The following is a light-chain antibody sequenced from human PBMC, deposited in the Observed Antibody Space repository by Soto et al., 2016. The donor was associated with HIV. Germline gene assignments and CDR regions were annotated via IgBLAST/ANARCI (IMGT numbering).Light chain of an antibody. V-gene: IGKV2-29*01. CDR2: EGF. J-gene: IGKJ1*01. CDR1: QRLLHGDGKTH. Sequence: QTPISLSVTPGQAASISCNSSQRLLHGDGKTHLYWYLQRPGLPPHLLIYEGFSRFSGVSERFRGGGSGTEFTLTISSLQPEDFATYYCQQLNSYPATFGQGTKVEIK. CDR3: QQLNSYPAT.